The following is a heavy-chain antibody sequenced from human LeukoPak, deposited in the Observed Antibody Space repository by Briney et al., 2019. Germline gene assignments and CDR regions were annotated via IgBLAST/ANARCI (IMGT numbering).Heavy chain of an antibody. J-gene: IGHJ4*02. CDR2: ISGSGGST. V-gene: IGHV3-23*01. CDR3: AKGTSLPGLPIDY. D-gene: IGHD4-17*01. CDR1: GFTFSNAW. Sequence: GGSLRLSCAASGFTFSNAWMSWVRQAPGKGLEWVSAISGSGGSTYYADSVKGRFTISRDNSKNTLYLQMNSLRAEDTAVYYCAKGTSLPGLPIDYWGQGTLVTVSS.